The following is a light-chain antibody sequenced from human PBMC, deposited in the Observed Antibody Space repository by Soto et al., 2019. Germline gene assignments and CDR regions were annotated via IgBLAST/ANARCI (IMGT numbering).Light chain of an antibody. J-gene: IGKJ4*01. Sequence: DIQLTQSPSLLSASVGDRVTITCRASQGISTFLAWYQQTSGKAPKLLISAASTLQRGVPSRFSGSGSVTQFTLTIRSLQPEDFATYYCQQLNAYPLTFGGGTRGEIK. V-gene: IGKV1-9*01. CDR3: QQLNAYPLT. CDR1: QGISTF. CDR2: AAS.